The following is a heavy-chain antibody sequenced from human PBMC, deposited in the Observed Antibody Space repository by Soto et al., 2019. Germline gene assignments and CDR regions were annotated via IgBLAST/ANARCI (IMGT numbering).Heavy chain of an antibody. J-gene: IGHJ4*02. CDR2: IYHSGST. Sequence: QRQLQESGSGLVKPSQTLSLTCAVSGGSISNGGYSWSWIRQPPGKGLEWIGYIYHSGSTIYNPSLKSRVTISVDRSKNQFSLKLSSVTAADTAVYYCARGGGWTFDYWGQGTLVTVSS. CDR3: ARGGGWTFDY. CDR1: GGSISNGGYS. D-gene: IGHD2-15*01. V-gene: IGHV4-30-2*01.